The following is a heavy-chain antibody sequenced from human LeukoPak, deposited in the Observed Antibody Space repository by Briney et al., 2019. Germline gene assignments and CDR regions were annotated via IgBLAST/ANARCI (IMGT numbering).Heavy chain of an antibody. D-gene: IGHD6-19*01. Sequence: GGSLRLSCAASGFTFSSNGMHWVRQAPGKGLEWVAVIWYDGSNKYYADSVKGRFTISRDNSKNTLYLQMNSLRAEDTAVYYCAKVALEWLNYYYYHYMDVWGKGTTVTVSS. CDR2: IWYDGSNK. J-gene: IGHJ6*03. CDR1: GFTFSSNG. CDR3: AKVALEWLNYYYYHYMDV. V-gene: IGHV3-33*06.